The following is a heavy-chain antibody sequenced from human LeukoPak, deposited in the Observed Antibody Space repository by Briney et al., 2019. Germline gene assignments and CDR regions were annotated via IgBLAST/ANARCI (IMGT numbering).Heavy chain of an antibody. J-gene: IGHJ4*02. D-gene: IGHD3-22*01. V-gene: IGHV5-51*01. CDR2: IYPGDSDT. Sequence: XXPXKGXXXVGIIYPGDSDTRYSPSFQGQVTISADKSISTAYLQWSSLKASDTAMYYCARRSIGGYYSDYWGQGTLVTVSS. CDR3: ARRSIGGYYSDY.